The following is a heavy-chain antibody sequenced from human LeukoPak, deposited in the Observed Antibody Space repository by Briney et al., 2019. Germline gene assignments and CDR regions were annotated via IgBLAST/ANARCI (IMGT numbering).Heavy chain of an antibody. CDR1: GYTFTHQW. CDR2: IYPRDSDT. Sequence: GESLKISCEASGYTFTHQWIGWVRQMPGTGLEWVGIIYPRDSDTIYSPSFQGHVAISADASINTAYLEWRSLEASDTAMYYCARHSDVVGAIWGQGTQVTVSS. J-gene: IGHJ4*02. CDR3: ARHSDVVGAI. D-gene: IGHD3-16*01. V-gene: IGHV5-51*01.